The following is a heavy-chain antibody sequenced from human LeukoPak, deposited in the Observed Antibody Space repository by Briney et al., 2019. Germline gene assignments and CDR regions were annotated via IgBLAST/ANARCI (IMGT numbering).Heavy chain of an antibody. CDR2: ISSSSSYI. V-gene: IGHV3-21*01. CDR3: AKDSKRWKTYYYKAGSYYFDY. CDR1: GFTFSSYS. J-gene: IGHJ4*02. Sequence: GGSLRLSCAASGFTFSSYSMNWVRQAPGKGLEWVSSISSSSSYIYYADSVKGRFTISRGNAKNSLYLQMNSLRAEDTAVYYCAKDSKRWKTYYYKAGSYYFDYWGQGTRVTVSS. D-gene: IGHD3-10*01.